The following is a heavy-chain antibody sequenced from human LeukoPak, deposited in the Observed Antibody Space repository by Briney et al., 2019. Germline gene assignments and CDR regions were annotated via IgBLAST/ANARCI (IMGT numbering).Heavy chain of an antibody. J-gene: IGHJ4*02. Sequence: SVTVSCKASGGTFSSYAISWVRQAPGQGLEWMGRIIPILGIVNYAQKFQGRVTITADKSTSTAYMELSSLRSEDTAVYYCARAPPYDILTGYEFDYWGQGTLVTVSS. CDR3: ARAPPYDILTGYEFDY. CDR1: GGTFSSYA. V-gene: IGHV1-69*04. CDR2: IIPILGIV. D-gene: IGHD3-9*01.